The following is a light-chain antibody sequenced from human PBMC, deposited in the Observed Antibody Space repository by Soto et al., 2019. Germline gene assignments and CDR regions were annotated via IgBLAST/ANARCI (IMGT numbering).Light chain of an antibody. J-gene: IGKJ2*01. CDR1: QSISSW. V-gene: IGKV1-5*03. CDR3: QQYNSYAYT. Sequence: DIPMTQSPSTLSASVGDRVTITCRASQSISSWLAWYQQKPGKAPKLLIYKASSLGSGVPSRFSGSGSGTEFTLTISSLQPDDVATYYCQQYNSYAYTFGQGTKLEIK. CDR2: KAS.